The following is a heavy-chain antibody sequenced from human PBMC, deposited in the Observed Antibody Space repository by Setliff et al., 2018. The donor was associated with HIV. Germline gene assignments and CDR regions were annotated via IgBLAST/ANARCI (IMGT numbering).Heavy chain of an antibody. Sequence: PVKVSCKASGGTFSSYAISWVRQAPGQGLEWMGGIIPIFGIANYAQKFQGRVTITADKSTSTAYMELSSLRSEDTAVYYCARSSGWYQGDFDYWGQGTLVTVSS. CDR2: IIPIFGIA. J-gene: IGHJ4*02. V-gene: IGHV1-69*10. D-gene: IGHD6-19*01. CDR1: GGTFSSYA. CDR3: ARSSGWYQGDFDY.